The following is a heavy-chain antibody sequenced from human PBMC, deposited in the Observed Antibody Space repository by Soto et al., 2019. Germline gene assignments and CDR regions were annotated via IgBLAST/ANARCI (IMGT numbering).Heavy chain of an antibody. CDR3: ARGQGSCWYGSGKRNYYYYMDV. J-gene: IGHJ6*03. D-gene: IGHD6-13*01. CDR1: GYTFTSYA. V-gene: IGHV1-3*01. Sequence: ASVKVSCKASGYTFTSYAMHWVRQAPGQRLEWMGWINAGNGNTKYSQKFQGRVTITRDTSASTAYMELSSLRSEDTAVYYCARGQGSCWYGSGKRNYYYYMDVWGKGTTVTVSS. CDR2: INAGNGNT.